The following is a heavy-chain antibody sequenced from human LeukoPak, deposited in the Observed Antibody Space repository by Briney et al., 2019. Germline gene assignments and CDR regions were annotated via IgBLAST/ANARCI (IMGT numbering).Heavy chain of an antibody. V-gene: IGHV3-11*01. Sequence: GASLRLSCAASGFTFSDYYMSWIRQAPGKGLEWVSYISSSGSTIYYADSVKGRFTISRDNAKNSLYLQMNSLRAEDTAVYYCARAPFYGDYADDAFDIWGQGTMVTVSS. J-gene: IGHJ3*02. CDR2: ISSSGSTI. CDR1: GFTFSDYY. CDR3: ARAPFYGDYADDAFDI. D-gene: IGHD4-17*01.